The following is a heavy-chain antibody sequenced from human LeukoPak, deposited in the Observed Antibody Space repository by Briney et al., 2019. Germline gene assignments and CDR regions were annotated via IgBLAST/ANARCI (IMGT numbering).Heavy chain of an antibody. Sequence: GGSLRLSCAASGFTFSSYSMNWVRQAPGKGREWVSSISSSSSYIYYADSVKGRFTISRDNAKNSLYLQMNSLRAEDTAVHYCAREPIARYYCDYWGQGTLVTVSS. CDR1: GFTFSSYS. CDR2: ISSSSSYI. V-gene: IGHV3-21*01. D-gene: IGHD6-13*01. CDR3: AREPIARYYCDY. J-gene: IGHJ4*02.